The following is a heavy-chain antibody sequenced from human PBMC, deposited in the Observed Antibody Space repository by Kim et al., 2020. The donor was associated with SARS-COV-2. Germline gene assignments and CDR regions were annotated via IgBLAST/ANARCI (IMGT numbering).Heavy chain of an antibody. V-gene: IGHV1-24*01. CDR2: FDPEDGET. Sequence: ASVKVSCKVSGYTLTELSMHWVRQAPGKGLEWMGGFDPEDGETIYAQKFQGRVTMTEDTSTDTAYMELSSLRSEDTAVYYCATTSMGPEYYYYGMDVWGQGTTVTVSS. D-gene: IGHD2-8*01. J-gene: IGHJ6*02. CDR3: ATTSMGPEYYYYGMDV. CDR1: GYTLTELS.